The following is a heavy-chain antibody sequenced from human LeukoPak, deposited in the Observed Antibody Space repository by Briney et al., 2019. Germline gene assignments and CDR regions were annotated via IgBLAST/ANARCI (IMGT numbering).Heavy chain of an antibody. CDR2: VTGSGGST. V-gene: IGHV3-23*01. CDR1: GFTFTNYA. CDR3: AKSVAGRTAFDY. D-gene: IGHD6-19*01. Sequence: GGSLRLSCVDSGFTFTNYAMNWVRQAPGKGLEWVSSVTGSGGSTYYADSVKGRFTVSRDNSKNTVYLQMSSLRAEDTALHFCAKSVAGRTAFDYWGQGTLVTVSS. J-gene: IGHJ4*02.